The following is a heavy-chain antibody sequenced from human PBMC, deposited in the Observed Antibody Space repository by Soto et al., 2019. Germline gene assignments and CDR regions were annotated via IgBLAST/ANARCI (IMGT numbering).Heavy chain of an antibody. CDR1: GGSISSYY. CDR3: ARVWGGAFDI. Sequence: PSETLSLTCAVSGGSISSYYWSWIRQPPGKGLEWIGYIYYSGSTNYNPSLKSRATISVGTSKNQFSLKLSSVTAADTAVYYCARVWGGAFDIWGQGTMVTVSS. V-gene: IGHV4-59*01. J-gene: IGHJ3*02. D-gene: IGHD3-10*01. CDR2: IYYSGST.